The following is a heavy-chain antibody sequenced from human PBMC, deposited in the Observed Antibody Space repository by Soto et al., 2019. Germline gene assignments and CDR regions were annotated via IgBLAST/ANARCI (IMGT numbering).Heavy chain of an antibody. CDR2: IYYSGST. Sequence: QVQLQESGPGLVKPSETLSLTCTVSGGSISSYYWSWIRQPPGKGLEWIGYIYYSGSTNYNPSLTSRVTISVDTSKNQFSLKLSSVTAADTAVYYCARHVPWLVTFDYWGQGTLVTVSS. V-gene: IGHV4-59*08. J-gene: IGHJ4*02. CDR3: ARHVPWLVTFDY. D-gene: IGHD6-19*01. CDR1: GGSISSYY.